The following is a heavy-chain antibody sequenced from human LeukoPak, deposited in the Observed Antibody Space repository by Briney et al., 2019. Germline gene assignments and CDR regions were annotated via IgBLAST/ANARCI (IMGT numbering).Heavy chain of an antibody. CDR1: GFTFSSYA. CDR2: ISGSGDST. D-gene: IGHD5-18*01. Sequence: GGSLRLSCAASGFTFSSYAMSWVRQAPGKGLEWVSAISGSGDSTYYADSVKGRFTISRDNSKNTLYLQMNSLRAEDTAVYSCAKGRGYTYGGDYWGQGTLVTVSS. CDR3: AKGRGYTYGGDY. J-gene: IGHJ4*02. V-gene: IGHV3-23*01.